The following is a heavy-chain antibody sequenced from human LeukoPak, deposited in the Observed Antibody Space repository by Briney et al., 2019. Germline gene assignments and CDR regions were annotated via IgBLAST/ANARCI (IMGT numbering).Heavy chain of an antibody. CDR1: GFTISSYA. V-gene: IGHV3-23*01. CDR2: FSSGAST. J-gene: IGHJ6*03. CDR3: AKDGSSSWYFGDCYYYMDV. Sequence: GGSLRLSCAASGFTISSYAMNWVRQAPGKGLEWVSSFSSGASTDYADSVKGRFTISRDNSKNTLYLQMNSLRAEDTAVYYCAKDGSSSWYFGDCYYYMDVWGKGTTVTVSS. D-gene: IGHD6-13*01.